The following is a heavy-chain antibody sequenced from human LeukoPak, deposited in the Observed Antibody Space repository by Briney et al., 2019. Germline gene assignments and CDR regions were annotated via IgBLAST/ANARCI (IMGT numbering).Heavy chain of an antibody. J-gene: IGHJ3*02. CDR2: IYTSGST. Sequence: PSQTLSLTCTGSGGSLSSGSYYWSWIRQPAGKGLEWLGRIYTSGSTNYNPSLKSRVTISVDTSKNQFSLKLSSVTAADTAVYYCAREGIVVVPAAIGDAFDIWGQGTMVTVSS. CDR3: AREGIVVVPAAIGDAFDI. D-gene: IGHD2-2*01. V-gene: IGHV4-61*02. CDR1: GGSLSSGSYY.